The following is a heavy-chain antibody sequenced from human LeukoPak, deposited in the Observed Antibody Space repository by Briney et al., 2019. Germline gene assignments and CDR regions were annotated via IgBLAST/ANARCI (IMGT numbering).Heavy chain of an antibody. CDR3: ARGGPPGYYYDYYMDV. CDR2: IFTSGST. J-gene: IGHJ6*03. V-gene: IGHV4-4*07. Sequence: SETLSLTCNVSGDSISSYYWTWIRQPAGKGLQWIGRIFTSGSTSYNPSLKSRLTISLDMSKNQFSLKLTSVTAADTAVYFCARGGPPGYYYDYYMDVWGKGTTVTISS. CDR1: GDSISSYY.